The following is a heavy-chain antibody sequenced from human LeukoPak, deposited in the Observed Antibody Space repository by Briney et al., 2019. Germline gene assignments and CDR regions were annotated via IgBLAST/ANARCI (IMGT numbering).Heavy chain of an antibody. V-gene: IGHV1-2*04. D-gene: IGHD6-19*01. CDR3: SRAIAVAGTFYYYYAMDV. Sequence: GASVKVSCKASGYTFTCYYMHWVRQAPGQGLEWMGWINPNSGGTNYEQKSQGWVTMTSDTTISTAYMQLSRLRSDDTAVYYCSRAIAVAGTFYYYYAMDVWGQGTTVTVSS. CDR1: GYTFTCYY. CDR2: INPNSGGT. J-gene: IGHJ6*02.